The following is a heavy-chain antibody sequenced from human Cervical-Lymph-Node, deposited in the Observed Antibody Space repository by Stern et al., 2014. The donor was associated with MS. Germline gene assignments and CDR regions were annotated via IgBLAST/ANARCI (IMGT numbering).Heavy chain of an antibody. CDR1: GFTFNKYA. V-gene: IGHV3-23*04. D-gene: IGHD3-22*01. CDR2: ISGSGGSI. CDR3: AKQYFDSSGYSYYYGMDV. Sequence: EVHLVESGGDLVQPGGSLRLSCAASGFTFNKYAMNWVRQAPGQGLEWVSTISGSGGSIYYADSVKGRFTISRDNSENTLYLQMHSLRAEDTAIYYCAKQYFDSSGYSYYYGMDVWGQGTTVTVSS. J-gene: IGHJ6*02.